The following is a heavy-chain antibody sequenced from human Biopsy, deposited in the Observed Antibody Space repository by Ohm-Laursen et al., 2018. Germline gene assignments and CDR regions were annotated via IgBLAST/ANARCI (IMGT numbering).Heavy chain of an antibody. D-gene: IGHD1-1*01. J-gene: IGHJ3*01. CDR1: GGSITDDY. CDR3: ARLYRLDDYWNDDPPDAFDV. Sequence: TLSLTCTVSGGSITDDYWNWIRQSPGKGLEWIGFISKGGDTTYNPSLRGRVAISVDTSKNQFSLKLSSVTAADTAIFFCARLYRLDDYWNDDPPDAFDVWGQGTRVTVSS. V-gene: IGHV4-59*01. CDR2: ISKGGDT.